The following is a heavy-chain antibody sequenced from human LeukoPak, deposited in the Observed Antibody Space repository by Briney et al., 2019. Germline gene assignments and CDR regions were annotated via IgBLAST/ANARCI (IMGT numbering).Heavy chain of an antibody. CDR1: GFTFSRYW. CDR2: ISGSGGST. CDR3: AKAIYETLEGDY. V-gene: IGHV3-23*01. Sequence: PGGSLRLSCAASGFTFSRYWMTWVRQAPGKGLEWVSAISGSGGSTYYADSVKGRFTISRDNSKNTLYLQMNSLRAEDTAVYYCAKAIYETLEGDYWGQGTLVTVSS. J-gene: IGHJ4*02. D-gene: IGHD5/OR15-5a*01.